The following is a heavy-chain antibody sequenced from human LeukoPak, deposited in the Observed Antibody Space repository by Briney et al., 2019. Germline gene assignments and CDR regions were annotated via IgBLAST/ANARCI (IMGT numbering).Heavy chain of an antibody. CDR2: ISSSSSYI. J-gene: IGHJ6*02. CDR3: ARRIAAASRHYGMDV. V-gene: IGHV3-21*01. D-gene: IGHD6-13*01. CDR1: GFTFSSYS. Sequence: PGGSLRLSCAASGFTFSSYSMNWVRQAPGKGLEWVSSISSSSSYIYYADSVKGRFTISRDNSKNTLYLQMNSLRAEDTAVYYCARRIAAASRHYGMDVWGQGTTVTVSS.